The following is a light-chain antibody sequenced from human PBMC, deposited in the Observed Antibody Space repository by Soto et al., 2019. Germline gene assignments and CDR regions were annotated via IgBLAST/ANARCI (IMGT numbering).Light chain of an antibody. Sequence: DIQMTQSPSSLSASVGDRVTITCRASQSLGRRLTWYQQKAGEAPKLLIYETSNLQNGVPSRFSGSGSETDFNLTINSLQPEDFATYYCQQSFGPPYTFGQGTKLE. CDR1: QSLGRR. CDR3: QQSFGPPYT. J-gene: IGKJ2*01. V-gene: IGKV1-39*01. CDR2: ETS.